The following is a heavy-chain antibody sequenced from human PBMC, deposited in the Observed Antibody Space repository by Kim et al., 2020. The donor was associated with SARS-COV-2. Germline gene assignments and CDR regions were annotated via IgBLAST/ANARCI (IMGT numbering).Heavy chain of an antibody. V-gene: IGHV3-30*18. Sequence: GGSLRLSCAASGFTFSSYGMHWVRQAPGKGLEWVAVISYDGSNKYYADSVKGRFTISRDNSKNTLYLQMNSLRAEDTAVYYCAKEGYSGSPGRAFDIWGQGTMVTVSS. D-gene: IGHD1-26*01. CDR3: AKEGYSGSPGRAFDI. CDR1: GFTFSSYG. J-gene: IGHJ3*02. CDR2: ISYDGSNK.